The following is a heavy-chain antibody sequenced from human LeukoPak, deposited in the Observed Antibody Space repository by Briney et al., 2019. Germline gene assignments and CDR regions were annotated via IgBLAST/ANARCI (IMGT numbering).Heavy chain of an antibody. CDR1: GFTFSSYS. CDR3: AADNGYCSGGSCYPSLDY. Sequence: PGGSLRLSCAASGFTFSSYSMNWVRQAPGKGLEWVSYISSSSSTIYYADSVKGRFTISRDNAKKSLYLQMNSLRAEDTAVYYCAADNGYCSGGSCYPSLDYWGQGTLVTVSS. J-gene: IGHJ4*02. V-gene: IGHV3-48*01. D-gene: IGHD2-15*01. CDR2: ISSSSSTI.